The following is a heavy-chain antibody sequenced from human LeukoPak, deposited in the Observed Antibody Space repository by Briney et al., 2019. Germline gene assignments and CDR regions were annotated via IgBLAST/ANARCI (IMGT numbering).Heavy chain of an antibody. J-gene: IGHJ4*02. V-gene: IGHV3-21*01. CDR1: GFTFSSYS. Sequence: GGSLRLSCAASGFTFSSYSMNWVRQAPGKGMECVSSISTIPCYISYADSVKGRFTISRDNAQTSLYLQMTSLSAEDTAVYSCASETISHFDYWGQGTLVTVSS. CDR3: ASETISHFDY. CDR2: ISTIPCYI. D-gene: IGHD3-9*01.